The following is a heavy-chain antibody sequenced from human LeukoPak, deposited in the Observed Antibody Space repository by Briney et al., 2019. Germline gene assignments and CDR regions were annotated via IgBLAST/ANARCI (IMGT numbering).Heavy chain of an antibody. D-gene: IGHD2-2*01. CDR1: GFTFSSYA. CDR2: ISGSGGST. Sequence: PGGSLRPSCAASGFTFSSYAMSWVRQAPGKGLEWVSAISGSGGSTYYADSVKGRFTISRDNSKNTLYLQMNSLRAEDTAVYYCAKDGCSSTSCYVYYYYYGMDVWGQGTTVTVSS. V-gene: IGHV3-23*01. CDR3: AKDGCSSTSCYVYYYYYGMDV. J-gene: IGHJ6*02.